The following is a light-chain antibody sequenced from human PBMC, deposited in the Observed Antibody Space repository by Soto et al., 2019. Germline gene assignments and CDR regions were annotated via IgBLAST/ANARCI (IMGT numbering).Light chain of an antibody. CDR2: QVS. Sequence: DVVMTQSPLSLPVTLGQPASISCRSSQSLVFSDGKTYLNWYHQRPGQSPRRLIYQVSNRDSGVPVRFSGSGSATEFTLKISRVEDEDVGVYYCMQSIHWPFTFGPGTTVDIK. CDR3: MQSIHWPFT. J-gene: IGKJ3*01. V-gene: IGKV2-30*01. CDR1: QSLVFSDGKTY.